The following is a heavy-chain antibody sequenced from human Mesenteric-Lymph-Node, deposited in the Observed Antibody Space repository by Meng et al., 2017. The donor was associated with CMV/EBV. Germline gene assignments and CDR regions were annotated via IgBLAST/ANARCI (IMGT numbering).Heavy chain of an antibody. CDR2: SSGRSSNT. CDR3: AKDPSIVDEYYFDY. CDR1: GFTFSDYY. D-gene: IGHD1-26*01. V-gene: IGHV3-21*04. J-gene: IGHJ4*02. Sequence: GGSLRLSCAASGFTFSDYYMNWVRQAPGKGLEWVSSSSGRSSNTYYADSVKGRFTISRDNSKNTLYLQMNSLRAEDTAVYYCAKDPSIVDEYYFDYWGQGTLVTVSS.